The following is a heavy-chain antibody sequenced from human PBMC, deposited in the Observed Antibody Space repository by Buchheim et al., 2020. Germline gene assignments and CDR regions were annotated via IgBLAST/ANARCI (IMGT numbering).Heavy chain of an antibody. CDR2: ISSTCSTL. J-gene: IGHJ6*02. V-gene: IGHV3-48*03. D-gene: IGHD5-18*01. CDR3: ARAMGGYSYYARDV. CDR1: GFTFIDYE. Sequence: EVQLVESGGGLVQPRGSLRLSCVASGFTFIDYEMNWVRQAPGRGLEWVYYISSTCSTLYYADTVKRRFTISRDNAGNSLFLQMNSLRAEDTAVYHCARAMGGYSYYARDVGGQGPT.